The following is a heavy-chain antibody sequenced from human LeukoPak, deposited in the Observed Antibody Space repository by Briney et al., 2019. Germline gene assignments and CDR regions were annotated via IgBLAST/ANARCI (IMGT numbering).Heavy chain of an antibody. CDR3: AKDRRYGSYESFDY. CDR2: ISYDGSNK. CDR1: GVTFSSYG. V-gene: IGHV3-30*18. D-gene: IGHD5-18*01. J-gene: IGHJ4*02. Sequence: GGSLRLSCAASGVTFSSYGMHWVRQAPGKGLEWVAVISYDGSNKYYADSVKGRFTISRDNSKNTLYLQMNSLRAEDTAVYYCAKDRRYGSYESFDYWGQGTLVTVSS.